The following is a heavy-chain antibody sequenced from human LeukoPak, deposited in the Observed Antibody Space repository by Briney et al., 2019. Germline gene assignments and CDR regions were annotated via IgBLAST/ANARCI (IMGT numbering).Heavy chain of an antibody. D-gene: IGHD3-22*01. Sequence: SVKVSCKASGGTFSSCAISWVRQAPGQGLEWMGGIIPIFGTANYAQKFQGRVTITTDESTSTAYMELSSLRSEDTAVYYCACSGYYLEGTYNWFDPSRQGTLVTVSS. CDR3: ACSGYYLEGTYNWFDP. V-gene: IGHV1-69*05. CDR1: GGTFSSCA. J-gene: IGHJ5*02. CDR2: IIPIFGTA.